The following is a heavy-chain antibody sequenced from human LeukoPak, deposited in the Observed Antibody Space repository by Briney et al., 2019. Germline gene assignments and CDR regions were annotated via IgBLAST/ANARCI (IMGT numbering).Heavy chain of an antibody. CDR1: GFTFSDYS. J-gene: IGHJ6*02. V-gene: IGHV3-48*01. CDR2: ISTGGDTT. CDR3: ARDLGTDYGMDV. Sequence: GGSLRLSCAVSGFTFSDYSMNWVRQPPGKGLEWISYISTGGDTTYYADSVKGRFTISSDNAKKSLYLQMNSLRAEDTAVYYCARDLGTDYGMDVWGQGTTVTVSS. D-gene: IGHD1-7*01.